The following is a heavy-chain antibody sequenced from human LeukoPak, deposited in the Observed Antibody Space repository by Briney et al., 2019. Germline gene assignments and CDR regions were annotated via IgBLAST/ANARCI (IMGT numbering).Heavy chain of an antibody. V-gene: IGHV3-74*01. D-gene: IGHD2-2*01. CDR1: GFTFSSYW. CDR2: INSDGSST. J-gene: IGHJ4*02. CDR3: AKDGYGVPAALSDPDY. Sequence: GGSLRLSCAASGFTFSSYWMHWVRQAPGKGLVWVSRINSDGSSTSYADSVKGRFTISRDNAKNTLYLQMNSLRAEDTAVYYCAKDGYGVPAALSDPDYWGQGTLVTVSS.